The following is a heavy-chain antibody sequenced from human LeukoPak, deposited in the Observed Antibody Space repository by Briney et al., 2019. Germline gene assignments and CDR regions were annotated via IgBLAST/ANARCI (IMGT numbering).Heavy chain of an antibody. J-gene: IGHJ4*02. CDR3: ASGRGGGYNDLDYFDY. D-gene: IGHD5-24*01. Sequence: SGTLSLTCTVSGGSITNYYWSWIRQPPGKGLEWIGEINHSGSTNYNPSLKSRVTISVDTSKNQFSLKLNSVTAADTAVYYCASGRGGGYNDLDYFDYWGQGTLVTVSS. CDR2: INHSGST. CDR1: GGSITNYY. V-gene: IGHV4-34*01.